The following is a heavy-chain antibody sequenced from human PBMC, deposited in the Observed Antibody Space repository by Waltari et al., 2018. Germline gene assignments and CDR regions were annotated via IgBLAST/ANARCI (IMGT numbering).Heavy chain of an antibody. CDR2: INHSGST. Sequence: QVQLQQWGAGLLKPSETLSLTCAVYGGSFSGYYWSWIRQPPGKGLEWIGEINHSGSTNYNPSLKSRVTISVDTAKNQFSLKLSSVTAADTAVYYCARRGWPTMVRGVSYYYYGMDVWGQGTTVTVSS. CDR1: GGSFSGYY. CDR3: ARRGWPTMVRGVSYYYYGMDV. J-gene: IGHJ6*02. D-gene: IGHD3-10*01. V-gene: IGHV4-34*01.